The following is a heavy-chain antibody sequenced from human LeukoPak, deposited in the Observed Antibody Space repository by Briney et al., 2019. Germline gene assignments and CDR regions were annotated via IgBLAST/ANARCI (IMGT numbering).Heavy chain of an antibody. V-gene: IGHV3-21*04. CDR1: GFTFSSYS. J-gene: IGHJ3*02. D-gene: IGHD3-22*01. CDR2: ISSSSSYI. CDR3: ARLNDSSGYYYPDAFDI. Sequence: GGSLRLSCAASGFTFSSYSMNWVRQAPGKGLEWVSSISSSSSYIYYADSVKGRFTISRDNAKNTLYLQMNSLRAEDTDVYYCARLNDSSGYYYPDAFDIWGQGTMVTVSS.